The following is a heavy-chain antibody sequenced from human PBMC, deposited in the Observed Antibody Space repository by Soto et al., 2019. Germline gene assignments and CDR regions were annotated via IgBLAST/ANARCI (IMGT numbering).Heavy chain of an antibody. CDR1: GFSLSTTGVG. J-gene: IGHJ5*02. V-gene: IGHV2-5*02. CDR3: SQRLCDYWFGGRGAKYFDP. D-gene: IGHD3-16*01. Sequence: QITLKESGPTLVRPTQTLTLTCTFSGFSLSTTGVGVGWIRQPPGKALEWLALIYWDDDKRYSPSLKSRLTITKGNFKNEVIPKMTQMDPVDTATYYCSQRLCDYWFGGRGAKYFDPWGQGTLVTVSS. CDR2: IYWDDDK.